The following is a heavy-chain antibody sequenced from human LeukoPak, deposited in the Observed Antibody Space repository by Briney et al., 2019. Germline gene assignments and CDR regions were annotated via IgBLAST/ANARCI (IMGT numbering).Heavy chain of an antibody. CDR1: GFTFSTYG. J-gene: IGHJ6*03. Sequence: GGSLRLSCAASGFTFSTYGMHWVRQAPGKGLEWVAFIRYDGSNKYYADSVKGRFTISRDNSKNTLYLQMNSLRAEDTAVYYCAKDLGLPGYMDVWGKGTTVTISS. CDR3: AKDLGLPGYMDV. CDR2: IRYDGSNK. V-gene: IGHV3-30*02. D-gene: IGHD3-10*01.